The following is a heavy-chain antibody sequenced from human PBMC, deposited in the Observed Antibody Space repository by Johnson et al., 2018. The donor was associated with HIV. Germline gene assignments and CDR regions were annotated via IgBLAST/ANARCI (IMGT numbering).Heavy chain of an antibody. Sequence: VQLVESGGGVVQPGRSLRLSCAASGFTFSSYGMHWVRQAPGKGLEWVAVISYDGSNKYYADSVKGRFTISRDNSKNTLYLQMNSLRAEDTAVYYCAREYSGYETLRGAFDIWGQGTMVTVSS. V-gene: IGHV3-30*03. CDR1: GFTFSSYG. D-gene: IGHD5-12*01. J-gene: IGHJ3*02. CDR3: AREYSGYETLRGAFDI. CDR2: ISYDGSNK.